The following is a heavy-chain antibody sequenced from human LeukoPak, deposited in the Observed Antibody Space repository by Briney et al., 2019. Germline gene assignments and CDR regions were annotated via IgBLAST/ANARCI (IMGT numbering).Heavy chain of an antibody. D-gene: IGHD3-22*01. V-gene: IGHV1-69*04. CDR2: IIPILGIA. Sequence: ASVKVSCKASGGTFNSYAISWVRQAPGQGLEWMGRIIPILGIANYAQKFQGRVTITADKSTSTAYMELSSLRSEDTAVYYCATTGLDYYYDSSGLYYWGQGTLVTVSS. J-gene: IGHJ4*02. CDR3: ATTGLDYYYDSSGLYY. CDR1: GGTFNSYA.